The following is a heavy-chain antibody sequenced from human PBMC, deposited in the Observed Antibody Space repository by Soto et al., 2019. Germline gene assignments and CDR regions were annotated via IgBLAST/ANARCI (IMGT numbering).Heavy chain of an antibody. J-gene: IGHJ4*02. Sequence: QVQLVQSGAEVKKPGSSVKVSCKASGGTFSDYTLSWVRQAPGQGLEWMGRIIPVFAGATYAQKFQGRLTINTDESTSTAYMVLDSLRSEDTAVYYCAIIYDTIGYHPNYIDYWGQGTLVTVAA. CDR1: GGTFSDYT. D-gene: IGHD3-22*01. CDR3: AIIYDTIGYHPNYIDY. V-gene: IGHV1-69*05. CDR2: IIPVFAGA.